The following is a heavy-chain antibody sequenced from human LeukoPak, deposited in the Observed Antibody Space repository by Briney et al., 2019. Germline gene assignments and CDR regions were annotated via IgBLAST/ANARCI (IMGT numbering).Heavy chain of an antibody. V-gene: IGHV3-7*01. D-gene: IGHD3-22*01. CDR3: ASVPSMIWDRYFDY. Sequence: GGSLRLSCAASGFTFSSYWMSWVRQAPGKGLEWGANIKQDGSEKYYLDSVKGRFTISRDNAKNSLYLQMNSLRAEDTAVYYCASVPSMIWDRYFDYWGQGTLVTVSS. CDR1: GFTFSSYW. CDR2: IKQDGSEK. J-gene: IGHJ4*02.